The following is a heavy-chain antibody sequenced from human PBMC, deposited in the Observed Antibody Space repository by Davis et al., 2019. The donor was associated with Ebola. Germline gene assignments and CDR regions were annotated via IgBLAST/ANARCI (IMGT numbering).Heavy chain of an antibody. CDR3: ARDRQNYYYYGMDV. CDR2: ISGSGGST. J-gene: IGHJ6*02. CDR1: GFTFSSYA. V-gene: IGHV3-23*01. Sequence: GESLKISCAASGFTFSSYAMSWVRQAPGKGLEWVSAISGSGGSTYYADSVKGRFTISRDNAKNSLYLQMNSLRDEDTAVYYCARDRQNYYYYGMDVWGQGTTVTVSS.